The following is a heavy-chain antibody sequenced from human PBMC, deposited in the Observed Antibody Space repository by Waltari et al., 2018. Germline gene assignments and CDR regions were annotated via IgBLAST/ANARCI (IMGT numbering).Heavy chain of an antibody. Sequence: QVQLVQSGAEVKKPGASVKVSCKASGYTFTSYAMHWVRQAPRQRLEWMGWINAGNGNTKYSQKFQGRVTITRDTSASTAYMELSSLRSEDTAVYYCARAQDYGDYFDYWGQGTLVTVSS. V-gene: IGHV1-3*01. CDR1: GYTFTSYA. CDR3: ARAQDYGDYFDY. D-gene: IGHD3-16*01. CDR2: INAGNGNT. J-gene: IGHJ4*02.